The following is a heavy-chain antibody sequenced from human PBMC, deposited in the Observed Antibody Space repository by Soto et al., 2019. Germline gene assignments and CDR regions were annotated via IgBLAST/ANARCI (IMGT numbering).Heavy chain of an antibody. CDR1: GFSLSTSGMC. CDR3: ARTLLRSNVRNWFDP. Sequence: SGPTLVKPTQTLTLTCTFSGFSLSTSGMCVSWIRQPPGKALEWLARIDWDDDKYYSTSLKTRLTISKDTSKNQVVLTMTNMDPVDTATYYCARTLLRSNVRNWFDPWGQGTLVTVSS. D-gene: IGHD2-21*01. CDR2: IDWDDDK. V-gene: IGHV2-70*11. J-gene: IGHJ5*02.